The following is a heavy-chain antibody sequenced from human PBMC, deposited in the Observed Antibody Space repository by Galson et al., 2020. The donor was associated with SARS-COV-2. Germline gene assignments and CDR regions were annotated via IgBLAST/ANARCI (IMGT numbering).Heavy chain of an antibody. Sequence: YIYYSGSTNYNPSLKSRVTISVDTSKNQFSLKLSSVTAADTAVYYCARVGTSSYGSGKLYYYYGMDVWGQGTTVTVSS. V-gene: IGHV4-59*01. CDR2: IYYSGST. D-gene: IGHD3-10*01. CDR3: ARVGTSSYGSGKLYYYYGMDV. J-gene: IGHJ6*02.